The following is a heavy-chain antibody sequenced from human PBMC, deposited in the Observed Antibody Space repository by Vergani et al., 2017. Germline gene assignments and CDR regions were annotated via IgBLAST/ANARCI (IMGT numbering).Heavy chain of an antibody. J-gene: IGHJ4*02. Sequence: QVQLPQWGAGLLKPSETLSLTCAVYGGSFSGYYWSWIRQPPGKGLEWIGEINHSGSTNYNPSLKSRVTISVDTSKNQFSLKLSSVTAADTAVYYCARRGQWRRPFDYWGQGTLVTVSS. CDR1: GGSFSGYY. CDR2: INHSGST. D-gene: IGHD6-19*01. V-gene: IGHV4-34*01. CDR3: ARRGQWRRPFDY.